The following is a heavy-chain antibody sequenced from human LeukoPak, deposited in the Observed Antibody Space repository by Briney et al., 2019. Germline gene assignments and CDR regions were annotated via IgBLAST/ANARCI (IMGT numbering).Heavy chain of an antibody. CDR3: ARDVGIRSYFDY. V-gene: IGHV3-33*01. CDR1: GFTFSSYG. D-gene: IGHD2-21*01. CDR2: IWYDGSNK. J-gene: IGHJ4*02. Sequence: GGSLRLSCAASGFTFSSYGMHWVRQAPGKGLEWVAVIWYDGSNKYYADSAKGRFTISRDDSKNTLYLQMNSLRAEDTAVYYCARDVGIRSYFDYWGQGTLLTVSS.